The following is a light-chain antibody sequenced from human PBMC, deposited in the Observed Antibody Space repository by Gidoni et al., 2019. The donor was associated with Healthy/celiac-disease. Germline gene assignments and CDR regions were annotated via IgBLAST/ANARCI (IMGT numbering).Light chain of an antibody. Sequence: DIQMTQDPSSLSASVGDRVTITCRASQSISSYLNWYQQKPGKAPKLLIYAASSLQSGVPSRFSGSGSGTDFTLTIISLQPEDFATYYCQQSYSTSITFGQGTRLEIK. J-gene: IGKJ5*01. CDR2: AAS. CDR1: QSISSY. V-gene: IGKV1-39*01. CDR3: QQSYSTSIT.